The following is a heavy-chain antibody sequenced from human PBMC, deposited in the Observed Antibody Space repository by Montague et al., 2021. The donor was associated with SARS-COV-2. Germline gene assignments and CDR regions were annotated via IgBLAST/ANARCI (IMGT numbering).Heavy chain of an antibody. CDR1: GDSIGSSHTY. CDR3: ARSQLYYDLFTGFSESYYCDD. V-gene: IGHV4-39*01. CDR2: VAYSGST. D-gene: IGHD3-9*01. J-gene: IGHJ4*02. Sequence: SETLSLTCSVSGDSIGSSHTYWGWIRQPPGKGLEWIGCVAYSGSTYYNPSLQRRVTISVDTSKSQFSLKLNSVTAADTAVYYCARSQLYYDLFTGFSESYYCDDWGQGTLATVSS.